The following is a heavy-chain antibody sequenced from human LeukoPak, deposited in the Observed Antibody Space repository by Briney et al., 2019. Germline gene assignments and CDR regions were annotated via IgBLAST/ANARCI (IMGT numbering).Heavy chain of an antibody. CDR2: INPNSGGT. CDR1: GYTFTGYY. CDR3: ARDHITMGRGVIAGTGLGGY. J-gene: IGHJ4*02. D-gene: IGHD3-10*01. V-gene: IGHV1-2*02. Sequence: ASVKVSCKASGYTFTGYYMHWVRQAPGQGLEWMGWINPNSGGTNYAQKFQGRVTMTRDTSISTAYMELSRLRSDDTAVYYCARDHITMGRGVIAGTGLGGYWGQGTLVTVSS.